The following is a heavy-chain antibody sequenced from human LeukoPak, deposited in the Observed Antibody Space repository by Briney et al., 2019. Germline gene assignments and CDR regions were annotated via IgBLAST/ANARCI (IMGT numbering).Heavy chain of an antibody. CDR2: ISYDGRKK. D-gene: IGHD4-23*01. CDR1: GFTFSSCD. CDR3: ARDPFSTVVASPIDY. Sequence: LTGGSLRLSCAASGFTFSSCDMHWVRQAPGKGLEWVAFISYDGRKKYYADSVKGRFTISRDNSKNTVSLQMGSLRAEDRAVYFCARDPFSTVVASPIDYWGQGTLVTVSS. V-gene: IGHV3-30*04. J-gene: IGHJ4*02.